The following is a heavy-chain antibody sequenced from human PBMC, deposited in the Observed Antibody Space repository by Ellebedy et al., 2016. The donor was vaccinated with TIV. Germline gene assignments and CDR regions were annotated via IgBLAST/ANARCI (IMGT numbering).Heavy chain of an antibody. CDR2: VWYDGSNK. CDR3: AKDRIVVVPAAIRVGYYMDV. J-gene: IGHJ6*03. V-gene: IGHV3-30*02. Sequence: GESLKISCVPSGFTFSNYGMHWVRQAPGKGLEWVAVVWYDGSNKYYADSVKGRFTISRDNSKNTLYLQMNSLRAEDTAVYYCAKDRIVVVPAAIRVGYYMDVWGKGTTVTVSS. D-gene: IGHD2-2*01. CDR1: GFTFSNYG.